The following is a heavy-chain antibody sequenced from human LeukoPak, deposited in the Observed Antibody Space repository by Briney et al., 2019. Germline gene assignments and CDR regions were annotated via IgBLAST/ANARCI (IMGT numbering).Heavy chain of an antibody. J-gene: IGHJ4*02. CDR2: ISSSGITI. V-gene: IGHV3-11*04. D-gene: IGHD5-12*01. CDR1: GFTFNDYY. Sequence: GGALRLSCAASGFTFNDYYMSWIRQAPGKGLEWVSYISSSGITIYYADSVKGRFTISRDKAKNSLYLQMNSLRAEDTAVYYCARSFSSGDYPAVDYWGQGTLVTVSS. CDR3: ARSFSSGDYPAVDY.